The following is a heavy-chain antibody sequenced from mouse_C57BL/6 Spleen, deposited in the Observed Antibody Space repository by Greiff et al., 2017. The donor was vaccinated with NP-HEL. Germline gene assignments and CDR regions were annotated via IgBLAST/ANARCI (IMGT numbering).Heavy chain of an antibody. Sequence: EVQLVESAGGLVQPGRSMKLSCTASGFTFSDYYMAWVRQVPEKGLEWVANINYDGSSTYYLDSLKSRFIISRDNAKNILYLQMSSLKSEDTATYYCARGEGVVPYFDYWGQGTTLTVSS. CDR3: ARGEGVVPYFDY. V-gene: IGHV5-16*01. J-gene: IGHJ2*01. CDR2: INYDGSST. D-gene: IGHD1-1*01. CDR1: GFTFSDYY.